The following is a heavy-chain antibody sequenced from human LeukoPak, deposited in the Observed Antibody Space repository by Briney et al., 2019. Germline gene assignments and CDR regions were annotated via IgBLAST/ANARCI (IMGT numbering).Heavy chain of an antibody. CDR1: GFTFSSYW. CDR2: IKKTGSET. CDR3: EREDGYCSGGNCYSYFDS. Sequence: GGSLRLSCAASGFTFSSYWMSWVRQAPGKGLEWVAYIKKTGSETYYVDSVKGRFTITRDNTRNSLFLQMYSLRAEDTAVYFCEREDGYCSGGNCYSYFDSWGQGTLVTVSA. V-gene: IGHV3-7*01. D-gene: IGHD2-15*01. J-gene: IGHJ4*02.